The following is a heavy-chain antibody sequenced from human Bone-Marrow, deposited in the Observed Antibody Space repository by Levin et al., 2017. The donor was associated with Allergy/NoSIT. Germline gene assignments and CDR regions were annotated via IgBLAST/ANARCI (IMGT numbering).Heavy chain of an antibody. CDR3: ARENWLPDY. J-gene: IGHJ4*02. Sequence: GESLKISCAASGFTFSNYNMNWVRQVPGKGLEWVSFITTSSYISYADSVKGRFTISRDNAKNSLYLQMNSLRAEDTAVYYCARENWLPDYWGQATLVTVSS. CDR2: ITTSSYI. D-gene: IGHD3-9*01. CDR1: GFTFSNYN. V-gene: IGHV3-69-1*01.